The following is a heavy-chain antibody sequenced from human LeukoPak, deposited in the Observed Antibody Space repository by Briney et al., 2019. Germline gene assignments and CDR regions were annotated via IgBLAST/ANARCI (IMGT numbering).Heavy chain of an antibody. CDR2: INRDGSQK. V-gene: IGHV3-7*03. J-gene: IGHJ4*02. CDR1: GFSLSAYW. CDR3: AKSKFVMATMSQGLFDY. D-gene: IGHD5-24*01. Sequence: GGSLRLSCAASGFSLSAYWMTWVRQAPGKGLEWVANINRDGSQKNHVDSVKGRFTISRDNAKNSLYLQMNSLRAEDTALYYCAKSKFVMATMSQGLFDYWGQGTLVTVSS.